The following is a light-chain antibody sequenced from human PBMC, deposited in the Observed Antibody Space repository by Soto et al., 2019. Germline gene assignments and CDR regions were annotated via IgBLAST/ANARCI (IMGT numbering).Light chain of an antibody. CDR2: DAS. J-gene: IGKJ1*01. V-gene: IGKV1-5*01. CDR1: ESISSR. CDR3: QQYNSYWT. Sequence: DIQMTQSPSTLSASVGDRVTITCRASESISSRLAWYQQKPGKAPKFLIYDASSLESGVPSRFSGSGSGTEFTLTISSLQPDDFATYHCQQYNSYWTFGQGTKVDIK.